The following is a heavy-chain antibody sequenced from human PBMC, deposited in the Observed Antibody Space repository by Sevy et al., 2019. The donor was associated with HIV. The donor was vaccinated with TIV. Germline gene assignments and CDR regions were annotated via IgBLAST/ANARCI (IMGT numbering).Heavy chain of an antibody. D-gene: IGHD3-22*01. Sequence: GGSLRLSCAASGFTFSSYAMHWVRQAPGKGLEWVAVISYDGSNKYYADSVKGRFTISRDNSKNTLYLQMNSLRAEDTAVYYCAGGSPITMIVVVRPYFDYWGQGTLVTVSS. CDR2: ISYDGSNK. CDR3: AGGSPITMIVVVRPYFDY. CDR1: GFTFSSYA. V-gene: IGHV3-30-3*01. J-gene: IGHJ4*02.